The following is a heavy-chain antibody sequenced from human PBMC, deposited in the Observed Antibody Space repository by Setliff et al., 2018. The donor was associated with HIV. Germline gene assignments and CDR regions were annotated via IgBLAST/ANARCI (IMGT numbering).Heavy chain of an antibody. J-gene: IGHJ3*02. CDR3: ARIKARDDAFDI. V-gene: IGHV1-18*01. CDR2: ISGYNGIT. Sequence: ASVKVSCKASGYTFTSYGISRVRQAPGQGLEWMGWISGYNGITKYSQKLQGRVTMTTDTSTSTAYMELRSLRSDDTAVYYCARIKARDDAFDIWGQGTMVTV. CDR1: GYTFTSYG.